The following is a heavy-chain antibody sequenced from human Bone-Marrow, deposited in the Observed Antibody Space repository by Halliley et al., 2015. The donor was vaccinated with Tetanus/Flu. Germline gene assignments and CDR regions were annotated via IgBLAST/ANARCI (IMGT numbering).Heavy chain of an antibody. CDR2: SFDGSNK. V-gene: IGHV3-30*18. D-gene: IGHD2-15*01. J-gene: IGHJ6*01. Sequence: SFDGSNKYYPDSVKGRFSISRDNSKKTLYLQRNSLRTEDTAVYYCAKDRGSANLCSFYYYGMDVWGQGTTVSVSS. CDR3: AKDRGSANLCSFYYYGMDV.